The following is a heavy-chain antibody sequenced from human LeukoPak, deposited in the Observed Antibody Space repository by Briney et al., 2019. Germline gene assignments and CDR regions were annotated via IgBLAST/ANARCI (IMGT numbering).Heavy chain of an antibody. V-gene: IGHV3-23*01. CDR1: GGSISSSSYY. CDR3: ASGIDY. Sequence: ETLSLTCTVSGGSISSSSYYWGWVRQAPGKGLEWCSAISGSGGSTYYADSVKGRFTISRDNSKNTLYLQMNSLRAEDTAVYYCASGIDYWGQGTLVTVSS. D-gene: IGHD6-25*01. CDR2: ISGSGGST. J-gene: IGHJ4*02.